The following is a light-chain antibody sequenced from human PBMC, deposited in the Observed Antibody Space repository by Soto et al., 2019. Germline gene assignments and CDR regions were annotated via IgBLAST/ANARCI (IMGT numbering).Light chain of an antibody. CDR3: HQYGSSPPYT. V-gene: IGKV3-20*01. Sequence: EVVLTQSPGTLSLSPGESATLSCRASQSVTNNYFAWYQQKPGQAPRLLIFGSSDRATGIPDRFSGSGSGTDFTLSFSRLEPEDFAVYYCHQYGSSPPYTFGQGTKLEIK. J-gene: IGKJ2*01. CDR1: QSVTNNY. CDR2: GSS.